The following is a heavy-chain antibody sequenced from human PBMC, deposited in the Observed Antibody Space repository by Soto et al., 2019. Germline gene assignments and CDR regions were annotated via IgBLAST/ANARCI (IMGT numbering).Heavy chain of an antibody. CDR2: ISASSIYI. J-gene: IGHJ4*02. Sequence: EVQLVESGGGLVKPGGSLRLSCAASGFTFSRYSMNWVRQAPGKGLEWISSISASSIYIYYADSVKGRFTISRDNAKNSLYLQMNSLRDEDAAVYYCARVILGDSSSTGLDYWGQGTLVTVSS. V-gene: IGHV3-21*01. D-gene: IGHD6-19*01. CDR3: ARVILGDSSSTGLDY. CDR1: GFTFSRYS.